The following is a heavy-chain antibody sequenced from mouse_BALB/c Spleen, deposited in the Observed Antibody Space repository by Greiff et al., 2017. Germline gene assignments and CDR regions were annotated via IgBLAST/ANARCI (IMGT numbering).Heavy chain of an antibody. V-gene: IGHV1-80*01. CDR3: ARRGPLGDFDY. D-gene: IGHD3-3*01. CDR1: GYAFSSYW. Sequence: QVQLQQSGAELVRPGSSVKISCKASGYAFSSYWMNWVKQRPGQGLEWIGQIYPGDGDTNYNGKFKGKATLTADKSSSTAYMQLSSLTSEDSAVYFCARRGPLGDFDYWGQGTTLTVSS. J-gene: IGHJ2*01. CDR2: IYPGDGDT.